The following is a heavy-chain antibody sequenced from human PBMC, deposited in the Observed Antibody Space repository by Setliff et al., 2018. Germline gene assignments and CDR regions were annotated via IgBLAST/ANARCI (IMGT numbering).Heavy chain of an antibody. CDR2: FDPEDGET. Sequence: ASVKVSCKASGYTLTELSMHWVRQAPGKGLEWMGGFDPEDGETIYAQKFQGRVTMTEDTSTDTAYMELSSLRSEDTAVYYCAPLTRRYGSGSYPFDYWGQGTLVTVSS. D-gene: IGHD3-10*01. CDR1: GYTLTELS. V-gene: IGHV1-24*01. CDR3: APLTRRYGSGSYPFDY. J-gene: IGHJ4*02.